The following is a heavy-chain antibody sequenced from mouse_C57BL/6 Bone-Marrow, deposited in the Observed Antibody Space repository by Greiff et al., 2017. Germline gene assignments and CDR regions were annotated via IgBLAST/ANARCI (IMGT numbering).Heavy chain of an antibody. D-gene: IGHD2-10*02. Sequence: QVQLKQPGAELVKPGASVKLSCKASGYTFTSYWMHWVKQRPGQGLEWIGLISPISGSTNYNEKFKSKATLTVDKSSSTAYMQLSSQTSEDSAVYYCARDSIPYLDYWGQGTTLTVSS. CDR2: ISPISGST. CDR3: ARDSIPYLDY. J-gene: IGHJ2*01. V-gene: IGHV1-64*01. CDR1: GYTFTSYW.